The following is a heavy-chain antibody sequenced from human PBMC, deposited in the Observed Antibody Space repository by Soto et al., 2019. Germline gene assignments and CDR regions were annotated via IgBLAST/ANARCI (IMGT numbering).Heavy chain of an antibody. CDR1: GGSMSSGDYS. J-gene: IGHJ4*02. D-gene: IGHD3-22*01. Sequence: QLQLQESGSGLVKPSQTLSLTCAVSGGSMSSGDYSWNWIRQPPGKGLEWIGYIYYGGSTYNNPSIQSRVNMSLDRSRNQFSLKLNSVTAADTAVYYCARVRREYDNSGPVDYWGQGTLVTVSS. V-gene: IGHV4-30-2*01. CDR3: ARVRREYDNSGPVDY. CDR2: IYYGGST.